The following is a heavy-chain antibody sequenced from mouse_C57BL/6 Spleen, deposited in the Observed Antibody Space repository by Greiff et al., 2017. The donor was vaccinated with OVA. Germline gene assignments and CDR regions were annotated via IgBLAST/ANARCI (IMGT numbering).Heavy chain of an antibody. CDR1: GYTFTSYW. V-gene: IGHV1-69*01. D-gene: IGHD2-4*01. Sequence: QVQLQQPGAELVMPGASVKLSCKASGYTFTSYWMHWVKQRPGQGLEWIGEIDPSDSYTNYNQKFKGKSTLTVDKSSITAYMQLSSLTSEDSAVYYCARRGGLPSLYAMDYWGQGTSVTVSS. CDR3: ARRGGLPSLYAMDY. J-gene: IGHJ4*01. CDR2: IDPSDSYT.